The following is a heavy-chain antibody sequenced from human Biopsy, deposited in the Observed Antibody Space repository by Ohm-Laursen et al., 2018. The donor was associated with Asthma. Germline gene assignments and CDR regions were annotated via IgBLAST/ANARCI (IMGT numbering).Heavy chain of an antibody. V-gene: IGHV1-69*13. Sequence: SVKVSCKSLGGTFNTYVIGWVRQASGQGLEWMGGINSVFGTTTYPQKFQDRVTITADDSTSTVYMELSSPRSEDTAVYYCARKAGSCISRTCYSLDFWGQGTLVTVSS. CDR2: INSVFGTT. J-gene: IGHJ4*02. D-gene: IGHD2-2*01. CDR3: ARKAGSCISRTCYSLDF. CDR1: GGTFNTYV.